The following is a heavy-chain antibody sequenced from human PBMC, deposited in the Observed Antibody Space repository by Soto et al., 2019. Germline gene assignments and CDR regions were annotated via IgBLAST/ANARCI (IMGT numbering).Heavy chain of an antibody. CDR3: ARGARAPFDY. CDR1: VVSISSGGYS. J-gene: IGHJ4*02. CDR2: IYHSGST. V-gene: IGHV4-30-2*01. Sequence: PSETLSLTCAFSVVSISSGGYSCSWIRQPPGKGLEWIGYIYHSGSTYYNPSLKSRVTISVDRSKNQFSLKLSSVTAADTAVYYCARGARAPFDYWGQGTLVTVSS.